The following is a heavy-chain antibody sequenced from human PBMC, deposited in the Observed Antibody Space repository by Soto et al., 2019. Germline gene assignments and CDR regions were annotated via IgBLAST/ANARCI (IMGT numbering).Heavy chain of an antibody. J-gene: IGHJ5*02. D-gene: IGHD1-26*01. CDR3: ARAGGVGEWFAA. CDR1: GFTFSSYS. CDR2: ISSSSSYI. V-gene: IGHV3-21*01. Sequence: GGSLRLSCAASGFTFSSYSMNWVRQAPGKGLEWVSSISSSSSYIYYADSVKGRFTISRANAKNSLYLQMNSMRAEDTAVYYYARAGGVGEWFAAWGQGAVVTV.